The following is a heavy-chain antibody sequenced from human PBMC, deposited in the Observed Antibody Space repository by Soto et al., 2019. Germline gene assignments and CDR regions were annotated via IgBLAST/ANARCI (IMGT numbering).Heavy chain of an antibody. J-gene: IGHJ3*01. CDR1: GFMFNAYG. CDR3: VKAGTMAGTGTTPRSFDV. CDR2: ISFDGNNQ. D-gene: IGHD1-1*01. Sequence: GGSLRLSCAASGFMFNAYGMHWVRQAPGKGLEWVAVISFDGNNQYYEGSVKGRFTISRDNSKNTLYLEMDSLRAEDTAVYFCVKAGTMAGTGTTPRSFDVWGRGTLVTVSS. V-gene: IGHV3-30*18.